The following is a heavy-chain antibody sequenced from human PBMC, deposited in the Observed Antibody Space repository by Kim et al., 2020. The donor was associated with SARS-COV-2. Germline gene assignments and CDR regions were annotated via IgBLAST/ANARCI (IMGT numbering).Heavy chain of an antibody. Sequence: GGSLRLSCAASGFTFSSYWMSWVRQAPGKGLEWVANIKQDGSEKYYVDSVKGRFTISRDNAKNSLYLQMNSLRAEDTAVYYCAVMTTVTPSRRGPPTFDYWGQGTLVTVSS. V-gene: IGHV3-7*03. CDR2: IKQDGSEK. CDR3: AVMTTVTPSRRGPPTFDY. D-gene: IGHD4-17*01. J-gene: IGHJ4*02. CDR1: GFTFSSYW.